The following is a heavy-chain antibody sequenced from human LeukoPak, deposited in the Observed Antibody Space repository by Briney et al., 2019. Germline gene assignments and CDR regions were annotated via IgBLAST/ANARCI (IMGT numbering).Heavy chain of an antibody. CDR3: ASGYCSGGGCHTTNSPFDY. CDR1: GFTFDDYA. J-gene: IGHJ4*02. V-gene: IGHV3-74*01. D-gene: IGHD2-15*01. CDR2: INSDGSST. Sequence: AGGSLRLSCAASGFTFDDYAMHWVRQAPGKGLVWVSRINSDGSSTTYADSVKGRFTISRDNAKNTLYLQMNSLRAEDTAVYHCASGYCSGGGCHTTNSPFDYWGQGTLVTVSS.